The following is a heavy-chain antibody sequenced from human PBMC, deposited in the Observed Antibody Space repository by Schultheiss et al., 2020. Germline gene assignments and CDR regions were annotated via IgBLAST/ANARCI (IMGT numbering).Heavy chain of an antibody. CDR3: ARHRAGYDFWSGSPLYYFDY. Sequence: SETLSLTCAVYGGSFSGYYWNWIRQPPGKGLEWIAYVSESGRTSYHPSLKSRVTTSLDASKNQISLKVRSVNAADTAVYYCARHRAGYDFWSGSPLYYFDYWGQGTLVTVSS. D-gene: IGHD3-3*01. J-gene: IGHJ4*02. V-gene: IGHV4-59*01. CDR2: VSESGRT. CDR1: GGSFSGYY.